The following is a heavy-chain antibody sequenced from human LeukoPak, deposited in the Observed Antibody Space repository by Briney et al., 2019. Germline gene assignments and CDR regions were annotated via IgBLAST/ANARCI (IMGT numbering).Heavy chain of an antibody. CDR2: IYTSGST. V-gene: IGHV4-4*07. Sequence: SETLSLTCTVSGGSISSYYWSWIRQPAGKGLEWIGRIYTSGSTNYNPSLKSRVTISVDKSKNQFSLKLSSVAAADTAVCYCARDYGTYCSGGSCPGGYYYYMDVWGKGTTVTVSS. CDR3: ARDYGTYCSGGSCPGGYYYYMDV. D-gene: IGHD2-15*01. CDR1: GGSISSYY. J-gene: IGHJ6*03.